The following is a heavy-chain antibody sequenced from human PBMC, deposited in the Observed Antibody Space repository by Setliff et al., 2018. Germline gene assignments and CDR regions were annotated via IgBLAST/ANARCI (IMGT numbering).Heavy chain of an antibody. D-gene: IGHD1-7*01. Sequence: SVKVSCKASGGTFSSYGISWVRQAPGQGLEWMGGIIPIFGTTNYAQRFQGRVTITTDESTSTAYMELRSLRSDDTAVYYCARYITGTTPADYWGQGTLVTVSS. CDR1: GGTFSSYG. V-gene: IGHV1-69*05. CDR3: ARYITGTTPADY. CDR2: IIPIFGTT. J-gene: IGHJ4*02.